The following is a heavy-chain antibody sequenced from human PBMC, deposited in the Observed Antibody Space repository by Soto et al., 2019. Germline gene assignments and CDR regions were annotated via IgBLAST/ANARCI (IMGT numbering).Heavy chain of an antibody. V-gene: IGHV4-4*02. J-gene: IGHJ4*02. CDR1: GDSLTNNHW. CDR3: VRDSMTGCSSINCYIH. Sequence: QLQLRESGPGLVQPSGTLSLTCDVSGDSLTNNHWWSWVRQAPGKGLEWIGEIWHTGRPNYNPSLMSRVLISIDKSNNQFSLKLSSVTAADTAVYYCVRDSMTGCSSINCYIHWAQGTLVTVSS. CDR2: IWHTGRP. D-gene: IGHD2-15*01.